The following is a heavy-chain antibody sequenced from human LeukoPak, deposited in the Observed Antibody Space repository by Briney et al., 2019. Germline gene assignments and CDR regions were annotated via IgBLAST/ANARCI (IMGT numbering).Heavy chain of an antibody. D-gene: IGHD5-12*01. CDR1: GFTSSSYG. CDR3: AKGSSAYDSWYFDL. J-gene: IGHJ2*01. CDR2: ISDDGSDK. Sequence: GGSLRLSCAASGFTSSSYGMHWVRQAPGKGLEWVAVISDDGSDKYYADSVKGRFTISRDNSKNTLYLQMNSLRAEDTAVYYCAKGSSAYDSWYFDLWGRGTLVSVSS. V-gene: IGHV3-30*18.